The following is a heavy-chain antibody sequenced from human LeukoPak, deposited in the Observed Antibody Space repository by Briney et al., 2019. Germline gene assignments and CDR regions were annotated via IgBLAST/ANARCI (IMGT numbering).Heavy chain of an antibody. CDR1: GFNVSNNY. CDR3: ARRGDGGRSFDY. V-gene: IGHV3-53*01. CDR2: IYSSGST. Sequence: GGSLRLSCAASGFNVSNNYMTWVRQAPGKGLEWVSLIYSSGSTYYADSVKGRFIISRDNSKNTLYLQVNSLRAEDTAVYYCARRGDGGRSFDYWGQGTLVTVSS. J-gene: IGHJ4*02. D-gene: IGHD4-23*01.